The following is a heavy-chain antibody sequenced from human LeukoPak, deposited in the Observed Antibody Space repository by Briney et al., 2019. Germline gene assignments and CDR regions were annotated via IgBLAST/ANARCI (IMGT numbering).Heavy chain of an antibody. CDR2: VRASDDKT. J-gene: IGHJ3*02. D-gene: IGHD3-10*01. CDR3: AKVIRGFLVAFDI. Sequence: GGSXRLSCXXSGXTFSRYAMTWVRQAPGKGLEWVSTVRASDDKTYYADSVKGRFTISRDNSKKTLYLQMNSLRVEDTAVYYCAKVIRGFLVAFDIWGQGTMVTVSS. V-gene: IGHV3-23*01. CDR1: GXTFSRYA.